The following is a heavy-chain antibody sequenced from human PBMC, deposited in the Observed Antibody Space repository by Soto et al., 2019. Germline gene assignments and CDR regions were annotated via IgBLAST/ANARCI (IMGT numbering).Heavy chain of an antibody. V-gene: IGHV3-33*01. CDR3: ARDQSGAGFDL. CDR2: IWYDGSNQ. CDR1: GFTFSRYG. Sequence: QVQLVDSGGGVVQPGRSLRLSCAASGFTFSRYGMHWVRQAPGKGLEWVATIWYDGSNQYYADSVKGRFTISRDNSKNTLYLQMNSLRAEDTAVYFCARDQSGAGFDLWGRGTLVTVSS. J-gene: IGHJ2*01. D-gene: IGHD1-26*01.